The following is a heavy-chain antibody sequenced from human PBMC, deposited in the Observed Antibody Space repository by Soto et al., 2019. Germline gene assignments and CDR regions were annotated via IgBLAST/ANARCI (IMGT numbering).Heavy chain of an antibody. V-gene: IGHV4-4*02. CDR3: ARDLGPTIRESMPDSWFDP. D-gene: IGHD2-2*01. Sequence: QVQLQESGPGLVRPSGTLSLTCAVSGASISSNYWWTWVREPPGKGLEWIGEIYHSGTINYNPSLKSRVTISVDKPQTLFPLELSSVSAADTAVYDCARDLGPTIRESMPDSWFDPWGQGILVTVSS. CDR1: GASISSNYW. J-gene: IGHJ5*02. CDR2: IYHSGTI.